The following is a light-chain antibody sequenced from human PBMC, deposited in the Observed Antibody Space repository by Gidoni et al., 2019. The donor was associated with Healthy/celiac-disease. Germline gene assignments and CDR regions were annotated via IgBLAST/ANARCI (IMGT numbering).Light chain of an antibody. CDR3: QQYNSYPCT. Sequence: DIQLTQSPSPLAASVGDRVTITCRASQSISSWLAWYHQQPGKAPKLLIDKASSLESGGPSRFTGRGSGTEFTPPISSLQPDDFATYYCQQYNSYPCTFGQGTKVEIK. V-gene: IGKV1-5*03. CDR1: QSISSW. J-gene: IGKJ1*01. CDR2: KAS.